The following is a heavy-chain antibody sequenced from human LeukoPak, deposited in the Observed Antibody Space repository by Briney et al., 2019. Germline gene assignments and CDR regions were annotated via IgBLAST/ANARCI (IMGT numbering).Heavy chain of an antibody. J-gene: IGHJ4*02. D-gene: IGHD2-21*01. Sequence: GGSLRLSGAASGFCFNNDVMSWVRQGPGKGLEWVSAISGDGARTYYADSVKGRFTISRDNSKNTLDLQMNSLRAEDTAIYYCAKTVVVITFRFDSWGQGSLVTVSS. CDR2: ISGDGART. CDR1: GFCFNNDV. V-gene: IGHV3-23*01. CDR3: AKTVVVITFRFDS.